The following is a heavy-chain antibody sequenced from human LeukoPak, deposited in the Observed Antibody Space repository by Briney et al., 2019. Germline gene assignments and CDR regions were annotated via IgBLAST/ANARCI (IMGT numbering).Heavy chain of an antibody. D-gene: IGHD3-3*01. CDR3: AKDLYNYDFWSGYYMALDY. Sequence: GGSLRLSCAASGFTFSSYAMSWVRQAPGKGLEWVSAISGSGGSTYYADSVKGRFTISRDISKNTLYLQMNSLRAEDTAVYYCAKDLYNYDFWSGYYMALDYWGQGTLVTVSS. J-gene: IGHJ4*02. CDR2: ISGSGGST. V-gene: IGHV3-23*01. CDR1: GFTFSSYA.